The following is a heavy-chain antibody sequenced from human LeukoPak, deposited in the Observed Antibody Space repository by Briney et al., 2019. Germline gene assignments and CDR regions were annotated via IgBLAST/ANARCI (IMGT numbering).Heavy chain of an antibody. D-gene: IGHD6-13*01. Sequence: PGGSLRLSCAASGFTFNTYGMNWVRQAPGKGLEWVAIIWYDGSDKYYAESVKGRFTISRDNSKNTLYLQVNSLRAEDTAVYYCARGYPLSTTAAGTYFQHWGQGTLVTVSS. V-gene: IGHV3-33*01. CDR1: GFTFNTYG. J-gene: IGHJ1*01. CDR2: IWYDGSDK. CDR3: ARGYPLSTTAAGTYFQH.